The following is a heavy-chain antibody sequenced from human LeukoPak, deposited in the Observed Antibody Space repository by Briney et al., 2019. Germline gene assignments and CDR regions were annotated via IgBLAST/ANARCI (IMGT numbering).Heavy chain of an antibody. CDR1: GGSISSYY. J-gene: IGHJ6*03. CDR3: ASGYSSSWYSDYYYYYMDV. V-gene: IGHV4-59*01. D-gene: IGHD6-13*01. CDR2: IYYRGST. Sequence: SETLSLTCTVSGGSISSYYWSWIRQPPGKGLEGIGSIYYRGSTNYNPSLKSRVTISVDTSKNQFSLKLSSVTAADTAVYYCASGYSSSWYSDYYYYYMDVWGKGTTVTVSS.